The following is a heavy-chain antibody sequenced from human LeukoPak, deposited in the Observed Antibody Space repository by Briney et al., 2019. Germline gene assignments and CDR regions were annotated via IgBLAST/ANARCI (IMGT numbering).Heavy chain of an antibody. CDR1: GGSISSYY. J-gene: IGHJ2*01. Sequence: SESLSLTCTVSGGSISSYYWSWIRQPAGKGLEWIGRIYTSGSTNYNPSLKSRVTMSVDTSKNQFSLKLSSVTAADTAVYYCARDTYDSSGYHEGYWYFDLWGRGTLVTVSS. V-gene: IGHV4-4*07. D-gene: IGHD3-22*01. CDR3: ARDTYDSSGYHEGYWYFDL. CDR2: IYTSGST.